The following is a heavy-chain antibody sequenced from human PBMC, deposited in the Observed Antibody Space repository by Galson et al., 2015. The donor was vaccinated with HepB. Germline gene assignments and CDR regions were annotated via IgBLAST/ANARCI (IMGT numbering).Heavy chain of an antibody. Sequence: SLRLSCAASGFTFSNACMNWVRQAPGKGLEWVGRIKSKTRGGTTAYAAPVKGRFTISSDDSETTLYLQMNSLKTEDTAVYYCNTWAYHDNSDAIWGDWGLGTLVTVTS. J-gene: IGHJ4*02. V-gene: IGHV3-15*07. CDR2: IKSKTRGGTT. D-gene: IGHD3-22*01. CDR1: GFTFSNAC. CDR3: NTWAYHDNSDAIWGD.